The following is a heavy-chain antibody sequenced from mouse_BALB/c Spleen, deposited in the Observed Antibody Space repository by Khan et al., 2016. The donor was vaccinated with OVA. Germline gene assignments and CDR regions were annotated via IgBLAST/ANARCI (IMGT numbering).Heavy chain of an antibody. CDR2: INPGSGDT. Sequence: QVQLQQSGAELVRPGTSVKMSCKASGYAFTDYLIEWLKQRPGQGLEWIGLINPGSGDTQYNEKFKEKATLTADKSSRTAYMQLTSLTSDDSAVYCCSRSGYGFGAYWGPGTLVTVSA. V-gene: IGHV1-54*01. D-gene: IGHD3-2*02. CDR3: SRSGYGFGAY. CDR1: GYAFTDYL. J-gene: IGHJ3*01.